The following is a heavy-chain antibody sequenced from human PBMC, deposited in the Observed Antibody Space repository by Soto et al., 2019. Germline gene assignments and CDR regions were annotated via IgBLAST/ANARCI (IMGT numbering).Heavy chain of an antibody. CDR3: ARAAPRNWYFDL. D-gene: IGHD6-6*01. CDR2: ISSNGGST. Sequence: EVQLVESGGGLVQPGGSLRLSCAASGFTFSSYAMHWVRQAPGKGLEYVSAISSNGGSTYYANSVKGRFTISRDNSKNTLYLQMGSLRAEDMAVYYCARAAPRNWYFDLWGPGTLVTVSS. J-gene: IGHJ2*01. CDR1: GFTFSSYA. V-gene: IGHV3-64*01.